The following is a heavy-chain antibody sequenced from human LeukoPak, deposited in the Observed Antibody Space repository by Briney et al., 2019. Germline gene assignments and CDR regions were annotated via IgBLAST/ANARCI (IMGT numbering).Heavy chain of an antibody. CDR1: GTSINHGSYY. CDR2: IYTSAST. CDR3: ARSLVDYVFLGVGY. J-gene: IGHJ4*02. Sequence: SQTLSLTCTVSGTSINHGSYYRSSIRHPARAGLECVRRIYTSASTHDTPSLKSRVTISVDTSKNQLSLKLRSVTAADTAVYYCARSLVDYVFLGVGYCGQGKLVTVSS. D-gene: IGHD4-17*01. V-gene: IGHV4-61*02.